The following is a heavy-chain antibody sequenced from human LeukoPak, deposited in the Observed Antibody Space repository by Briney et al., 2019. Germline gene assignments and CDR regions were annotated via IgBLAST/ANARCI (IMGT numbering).Heavy chain of an antibody. D-gene: IGHD2-21*01. CDR1: GFTFSSYW. Sequence: GGSLRLSCAASGFTFSSYWMHWVRQAPGKGLVWVSRINSDGSSTSYADSVKGRFTISRDNAKNTLYLQMNSLRAEGTAVYYCARGGGILWPLDYWGQGTLVTVSS. V-gene: IGHV3-74*01. J-gene: IGHJ4*02. CDR3: ARGGGILWPLDY. CDR2: INSDGSST.